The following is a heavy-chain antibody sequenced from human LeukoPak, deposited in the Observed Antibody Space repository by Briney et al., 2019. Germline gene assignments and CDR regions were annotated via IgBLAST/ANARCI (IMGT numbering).Heavy chain of an antibody. J-gene: IGHJ4*02. D-gene: IGHD6-6*01. Sequence: GGSLRLSCAASGFTFSDYYMSWIRQAPGKGLEWVSYISSSGSTIYYADSVKGRFTISRDNAKNSLYLQMNSLRAEDTAVYYRARDQYSSSCFDYWGQGTLVTVSS. CDR3: ARDQYSSSCFDY. CDR2: ISSSGSTI. CDR1: GFTFSDYY. V-gene: IGHV3-11*04.